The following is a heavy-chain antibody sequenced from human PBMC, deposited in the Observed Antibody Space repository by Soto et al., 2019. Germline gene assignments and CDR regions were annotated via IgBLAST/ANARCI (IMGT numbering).Heavy chain of an antibody. D-gene: IGHD1-1*01. CDR2: IYPGDSDT. J-gene: IGHJ4*02. CDR3: ARIPSTGPYYFDY. Sequence: PGESLKISCQASGYTFTTYWIGWVRQMPGKGLEWMGIIYPGDSDTRYSPSFQGPVTISADKSISTAYLQWSSLKASDTAIYYCARIPSTGPYYFDYWGQGTLVTVSS. V-gene: IGHV5-51*01. CDR1: GYTFTTYW.